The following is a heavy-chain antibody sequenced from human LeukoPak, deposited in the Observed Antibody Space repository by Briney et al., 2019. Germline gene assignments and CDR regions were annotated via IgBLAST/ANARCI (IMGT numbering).Heavy chain of an antibody. CDR3: AREGN. J-gene: IGHJ4*02. CDR1: GFTFSTFE. CDR2: ISGSGTTI. V-gene: IGHV3-48*03. Sequence: GGSLRLSCAASGFTFSTFEMNWVRQAPGKGLEWVSYISGSGTTIYYADSVKGRFTISRDNSKNTLYLQMNSLRAENTAVYYCAREGNWGQGTLVTVSS.